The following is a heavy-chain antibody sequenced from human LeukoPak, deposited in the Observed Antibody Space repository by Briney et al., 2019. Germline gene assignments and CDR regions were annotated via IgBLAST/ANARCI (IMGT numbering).Heavy chain of an antibody. D-gene: IGHD3-10*01. V-gene: IGHV4-34*01. J-gene: IGHJ5*02. CDR1: GGSFSGDY. CDR3: ARGGYYGSGNDFRFDP. CDR2: INHSGSA. Sequence: PSETLSLTCGVYGGSFSGDYWSWVRQPPGKGLEWIGEINHSGSASYNPSLKSRVTISVDTSKSQFSLKLSSVTAADTAIYYCARGGYYGSGNDFRFDPWGQGTLVTVSS.